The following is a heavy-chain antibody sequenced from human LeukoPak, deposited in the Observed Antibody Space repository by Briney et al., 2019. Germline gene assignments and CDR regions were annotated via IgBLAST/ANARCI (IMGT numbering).Heavy chain of an antibody. CDR3: AKGMTTVTTFEPFDY. V-gene: IGHV3-23*01. CDR1: GFTFSSYG. Sequence: GGSLRLSCAASGFTFSSYGMHWVRQAPGKGLEWVSAISGSGGSTYYADSVKGRFTISRDNSKNTLYLQMNSLRAEDTAVYYCAKGMTTVTTFEPFDYWGQGTLVTVSS. CDR2: ISGSGGST. D-gene: IGHD4-17*01. J-gene: IGHJ4*02.